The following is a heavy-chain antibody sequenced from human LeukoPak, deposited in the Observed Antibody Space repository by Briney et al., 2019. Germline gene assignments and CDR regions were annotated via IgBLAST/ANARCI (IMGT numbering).Heavy chain of an antibody. CDR3: ARDPPTVTDDDAFDI. CDR2: IYSGGST. V-gene: IGHV3-66*01. J-gene: IGHJ3*02. CDR1: GFTVSSNY. D-gene: IGHD4-17*01. Sequence: GGSLRLSCAASGFTVSSNYMSWVRQAPGKGLEWVSVIYSGGSTYYADSVKGRFTISRDNSKNTLYLQMNSLRAEDTAVYYCARDPPTVTDDDAFDIWGQGTMVTVSS.